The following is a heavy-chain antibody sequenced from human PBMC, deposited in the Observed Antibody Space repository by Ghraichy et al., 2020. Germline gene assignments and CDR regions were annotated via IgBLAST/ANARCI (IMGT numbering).Heavy chain of an antibody. Sequence: GGSLRLSCAASGFTFISYSMNWVRQAPGKGLEWISYISSSRSTIYYADSVKGRFTISRDSAENSLYLQMSNLRDDDTAVYYCVRDLPGGSGSYHPFGYWGQGTLVTVSS. V-gene: IGHV3-48*02. CDR2: ISSSRSTI. J-gene: IGHJ4*02. CDR3: VRDLPGGSGSYHPFGY. CDR1: GFTFISYS. D-gene: IGHD3-10*01.